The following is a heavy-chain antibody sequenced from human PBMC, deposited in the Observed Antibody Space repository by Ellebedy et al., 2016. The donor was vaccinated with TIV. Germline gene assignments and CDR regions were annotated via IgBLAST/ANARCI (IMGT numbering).Heavy chain of an antibody. CDR2: THPGDSDI. V-gene: IGHV5-51*01. CDR3: VRPGAGWYAKPDS. CDR1: GYSFTNYW. Sequence: GESLKISCKGSGYSFTNYWIGWVRQMPGKGLEWMGTTHPGDSDIRYSPSFQGQVTISVDKSINTAYLQWSSLEALDTAMYYCVRPGAGWYAKPDSWGQGTLVTVSS. J-gene: IGHJ4*02. D-gene: IGHD2-8*01.